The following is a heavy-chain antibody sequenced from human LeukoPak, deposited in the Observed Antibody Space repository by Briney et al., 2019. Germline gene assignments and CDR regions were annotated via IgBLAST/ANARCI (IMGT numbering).Heavy chain of an antibody. J-gene: IGHJ3*02. CDR3: AKEMATMNAFDI. Sequence: PGGSLRLSCAASGFTVSSNYMSWVRQAPGKGLEWVSVIYSGGSTDYKDSVKDRFIISRENSKNTLYLQMNSLRAEDTAVYYCAKEMATMNAFDIWGQGTMVTVSS. CDR2: IYSGGST. CDR1: GFTVSSNY. V-gene: IGHV3-66*01. D-gene: IGHD5-24*01.